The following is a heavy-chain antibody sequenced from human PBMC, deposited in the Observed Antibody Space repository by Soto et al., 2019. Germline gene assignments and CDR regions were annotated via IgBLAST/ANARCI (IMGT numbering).Heavy chain of an antibody. D-gene: IGHD2-2*01. CDR2: IYPGDSDT. CDR1: GYSFTSYW. V-gene: IGHV5-51*01. Sequence: PGESLKISCKGSGYSFTSYWIGWVRQMPGKGLEWMGIIYPGDSDTRYSPSFQGQVTISADKSISTAYLQWSSLKASDTAMYYCARQGFDTYCSSTSCAAKHFDYWGQGTLVTVSS. J-gene: IGHJ4*02. CDR3: ARQGFDTYCSSTSCAAKHFDY.